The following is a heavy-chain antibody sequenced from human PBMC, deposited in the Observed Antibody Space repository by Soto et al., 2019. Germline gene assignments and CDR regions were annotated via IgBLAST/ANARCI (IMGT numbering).Heavy chain of an antibody. CDR3: ARDWDGYNSFDY. D-gene: IGHD5-12*01. Sequence: SVKVSCKASGGTFSRYAISWVGQAPGQGLEWMGGIIPIFGTANYAQKFQGRATITADESTSTAYMELSSLRSEDTAVYYCARDWDGYNSFDYWGQGTLVTVSS. CDR1: GGTFSRYA. CDR2: IIPIFGTA. V-gene: IGHV1-69*13. J-gene: IGHJ4*02.